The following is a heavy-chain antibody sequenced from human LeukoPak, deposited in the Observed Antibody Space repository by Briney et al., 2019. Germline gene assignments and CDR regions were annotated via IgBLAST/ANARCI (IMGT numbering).Heavy chain of an antibody. Sequence: GASVKVSCKASGHTFTIYGMSWVRQAPGQRLEWMGWISGFTGATNYAQKFQGRLSMTIDTSTNTTYMDLRTVTSDDTAIYYCARALPGAATAHNWFDPWGQGTLVTVSS. CDR2: ISGFTGAT. D-gene: IGHD1-26*01. CDR3: ARALPGAATAHNWFDP. CDR1: GHTFTIYG. V-gene: IGHV1-18*01. J-gene: IGHJ5*02.